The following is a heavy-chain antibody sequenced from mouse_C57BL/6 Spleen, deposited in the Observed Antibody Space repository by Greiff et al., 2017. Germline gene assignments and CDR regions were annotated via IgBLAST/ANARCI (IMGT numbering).Heavy chain of an antibody. CDR1: GYTFTNYW. CDR2: IYPGGGYT. J-gene: IGHJ1*03. V-gene: IGHV1-63*01. D-gene: IGHD1-1*01. Sequence: LQESGAELVRPGTSVKMSCKASGYTFTNYWIGWAKQRPGHGLEWIGDIYPGGGYTNYNEKFKGKATLTADKSSSTAYMQFSSLTSEDSAIYYCARAITTVVASPEWYFDVWGTGTTVTVSS. CDR3: ARAITTVVASPEWYFDV.